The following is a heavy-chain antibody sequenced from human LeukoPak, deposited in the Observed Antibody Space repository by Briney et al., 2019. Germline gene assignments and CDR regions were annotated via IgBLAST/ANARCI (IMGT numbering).Heavy chain of an antibody. D-gene: IGHD6-6*01. V-gene: IGHV4-34*01. CDR1: GGSFSGYY. J-gene: IGHJ5*02. CDR2: INHSGST. Sequence: SETLSLTCAVYGGSFSGYYWSWIRQPPGKGLEWIGEINHSGSTNYNPSLKSRVTISVDTSKNQFSLKLSSVTAADTAVYYCARPRGEAARLEDNWFDPWGQGTLVTVSS. CDR3: ARPRGEAARLEDNWFDP.